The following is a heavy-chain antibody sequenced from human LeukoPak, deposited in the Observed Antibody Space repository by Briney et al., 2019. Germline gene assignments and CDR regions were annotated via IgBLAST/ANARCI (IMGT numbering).Heavy chain of an antibody. J-gene: IGHJ3*02. CDR1: GGSISSGSYY. CDR3: ARDSGDPDVDAFDI. V-gene: IGHV4-61*02. CDR2: IYTSGST. Sequence: PSQTLSLTCTVSGGSISSGSYYWSWIRQPAGKGLEWIGRIYTSGSTNYNPSLKSRVTISVDTSKNQFSLKLSSVTAADTAVYYCARDSGDPDVDAFDIWGQGTMVTVSS. D-gene: IGHD7-27*01.